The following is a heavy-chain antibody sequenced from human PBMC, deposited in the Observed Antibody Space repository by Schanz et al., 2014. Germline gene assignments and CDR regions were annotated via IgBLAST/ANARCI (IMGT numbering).Heavy chain of an antibody. Sequence: EVQLLESGGGLVQPGGSLRLSCSASTFTFDHYAMTWVRQAPGKGLEWVAAVSSRSDEIKYADSVRGRFTISRDNSRSTMYLQMNSLRAEDTAVYFCAKGMFGELGAFDTWGQGTLVTVSS. D-gene: IGHD3-10*02. CDR2: VSSRSDEI. CDR1: TFTFDHYA. J-gene: IGHJ3*02. V-gene: IGHV3-23*05. CDR3: AKGMFGELGAFDT.